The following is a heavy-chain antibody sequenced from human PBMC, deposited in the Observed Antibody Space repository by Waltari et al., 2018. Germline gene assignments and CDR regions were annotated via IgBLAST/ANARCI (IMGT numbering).Heavy chain of an antibody. V-gene: IGHV3-49*03. J-gene: IGHJ3*02. D-gene: IGHD3-22*01. CDR2: IRSKAYGGTT. CDR3: TRDILTYYYDSSGYHDAFDI. CDR1: GFTFGDYD. Sequence: EVQLVESGGGLVQPGRSLRLSCTASGFTFGDYDMSWFRQAPGKGLEWVGFIRSKAYGGTTEYAASVKGRFTISRDDSKSIAYLQMNSLKTEDTAVYYCTRDILTYYYDSSGYHDAFDIWGQGTMVTVSS.